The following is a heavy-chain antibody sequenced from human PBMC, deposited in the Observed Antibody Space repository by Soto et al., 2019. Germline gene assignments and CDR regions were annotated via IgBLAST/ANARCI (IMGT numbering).Heavy chain of an antibody. Sequence: QVQLQESGPGLVKPSQTLSLTCTVAGGSIRSAGYYWSWIRQHPGNGLEWLGYIYDSGSAYSNPSLESRVTISIDPSKNQFSLKLSSVTAADTAVYYCARDHKVWAARPGWYLDLWGRGTLVTVSS. CDR1: GGSIRSAGYY. V-gene: IGHV4-31*03. J-gene: IGHJ2*01. CDR2: IYDSGSA. D-gene: IGHD6-6*01. CDR3: ARDHKVWAARPGWYLDL.